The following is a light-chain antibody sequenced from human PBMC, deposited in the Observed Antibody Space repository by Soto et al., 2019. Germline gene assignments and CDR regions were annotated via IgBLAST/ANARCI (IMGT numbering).Light chain of an antibody. CDR1: TSNLGSHF. CDR3: AAWDDSLSGPV. J-gene: IGLJ3*02. Sequence: QSVLTQPPSASGTPGQRVTISCSGSTSNLGSHFVYWYQQLPGTAPKLLIYNNNQRPSGVPDRFSGSKSGTSASLAISGLRYDDESDYYCAAWDDSLSGPVFGGGTKLTVL. V-gene: IGLV1-47*02. CDR2: NNN.